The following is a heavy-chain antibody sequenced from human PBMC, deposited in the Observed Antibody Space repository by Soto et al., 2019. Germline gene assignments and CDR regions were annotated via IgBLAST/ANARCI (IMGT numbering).Heavy chain of an antibody. Sequence: GGSLRLSCAASGFTFSSYGMHWVRQAPGKGLEWVAVISYDGSNKYYADSVKGRFTISRDNSKNTLYLQMNSLRAEDTAVYYCAKPPGKQWLVLEGMDVWGQGTMVTVSS. D-gene: IGHD6-19*01. J-gene: IGHJ6*02. V-gene: IGHV3-30*18. CDR3: AKPPGKQWLVLEGMDV. CDR1: GFTFSSYG. CDR2: ISYDGSNK.